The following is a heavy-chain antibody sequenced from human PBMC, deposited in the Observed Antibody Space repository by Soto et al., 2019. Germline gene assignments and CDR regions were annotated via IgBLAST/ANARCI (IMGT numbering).Heavy chain of an antibody. CDR1: GFTFSNAW. D-gene: IGHD2-15*01. J-gene: IGHJ4*02. CDR2: ISGSGGST. V-gene: IGHV3-23*04. Sequence: EVQLVESGGGLVKPGGSLRLSCAASGFTFSNAWMSWVRQAPGKGLEWVSAISGSGGSTYYADSVKGRFTISRDNSKNTLYLQMNSLRAEDTAVYYCAKDYCSGGSCYLSDYWGQGTLVTVSS. CDR3: AKDYCSGGSCYLSDY.